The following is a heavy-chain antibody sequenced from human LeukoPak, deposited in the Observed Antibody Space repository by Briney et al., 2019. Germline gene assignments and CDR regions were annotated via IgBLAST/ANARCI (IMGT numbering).Heavy chain of an antibody. D-gene: IGHD5-24*01. CDR2: IWYDGSNK. Sequence: PGGSLRLSCAASGFTFSSYGMHWVRQAPGKGLGWAAVIWYDGSNKYYADSVKGRFTISRDNSKNTLYLQMNSLRAEDTAVYYCAREGDGYAYYFDYWGQGTLVTVSS. CDR1: GFTFSSYG. V-gene: IGHV3-33*01. J-gene: IGHJ4*02. CDR3: AREGDGYAYYFDY.